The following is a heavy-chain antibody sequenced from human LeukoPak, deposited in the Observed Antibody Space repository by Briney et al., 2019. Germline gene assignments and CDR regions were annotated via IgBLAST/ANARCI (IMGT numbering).Heavy chain of an antibody. CDR2: ISSGAATI. V-gene: IGHV3-48*03. D-gene: IGHD6-13*01. J-gene: IGHJ4*02. CDR3: ARVGALSSSWLLY. Sequence: GGTLRLSCSASGFTFSSYEMNWVRQAPGQGLEWVSSISSGAATIDYTDSVQGRFTISRDNAKNSLFLQMNSLRAEDTAVYYCARVGALSSSWLLYWGQGTLVTVSS. CDR1: GFTFSSYE.